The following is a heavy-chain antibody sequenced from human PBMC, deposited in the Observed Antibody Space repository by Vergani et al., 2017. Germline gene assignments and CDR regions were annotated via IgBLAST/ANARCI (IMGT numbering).Heavy chain of an antibody. CDR1: GYTFIGYY. CDR3: ARDRAIVATISGTTMTLGTDY. V-gene: IGHV1-2*02. J-gene: IGHJ4*02. Sequence: QVQLVQSGAEVKKPGASVKVSCMTSGYTFIGYYIHWVRQAPGQGLEWMGWINPNSGGTNYAQKFQGRVTMTRDTSISTAYMELSRLKSDDTAVYYCARDRAIVATISGTTMTLGTDYWGQGTLVTVSS. D-gene: IGHD1-1*01. CDR2: INPNSGGT.